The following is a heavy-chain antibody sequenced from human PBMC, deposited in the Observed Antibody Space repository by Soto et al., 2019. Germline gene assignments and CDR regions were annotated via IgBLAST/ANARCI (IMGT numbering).Heavy chain of an antibody. CDR1: GGSISSYY. CDR3: ASLNCSGGSCYPYYFDY. CDR2: IYTSGST. D-gene: IGHD2-15*01. J-gene: IGHJ4*02. Sequence: PSETLSLTCTVSGGSISSYYWNWIRQPAGKGLEWIGRIYTSGSTNYNPSLKSRVTMSVDTSKNQFSLKLSSVTAADTAVYYCASLNCSGGSCYPYYFDYWGQGTLVTVSS. V-gene: IGHV4-4*07.